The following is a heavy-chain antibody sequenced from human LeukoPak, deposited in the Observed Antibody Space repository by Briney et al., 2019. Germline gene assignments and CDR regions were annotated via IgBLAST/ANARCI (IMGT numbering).Heavy chain of an antibody. D-gene: IGHD3-10*01. Sequence: PGGSLRLSCAASGFTISHYWMSWVRQAPGEGLEWVANINQDGSVEHYVDSVKGRFTISRDNAKNSLYLQMNTLRAEDTAVYYCTRDCSGSGSHDYWGQGALVTVSS. CDR3: TRDCSGSGSHDY. V-gene: IGHV3-7*04. CDR1: GFTISHYW. CDR2: INQDGSVE. J-gene: IGHJ4*02.